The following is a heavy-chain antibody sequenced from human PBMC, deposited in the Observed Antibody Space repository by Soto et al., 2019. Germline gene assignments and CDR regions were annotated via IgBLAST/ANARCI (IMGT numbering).Heavy chain of an antibody. CDR1: GESLSGYY. CDR2: INHSGNT. V-gene: IGHV4-34*01. Sequence: SETLSLTCAVYGESLSGYYWSWIRQPPGKALEWIGEINHSGNTNYNPSLKSRVTISVDTSKNQLFLNLSSVTAADTAMYYCARHHVRGRTIAGAAEFWGQGTLVTVSS. D-gene: IGHD1-26*01. J-gene: IGHJ4*02. CDR3: ARHHVRGRTIAGAAEF.